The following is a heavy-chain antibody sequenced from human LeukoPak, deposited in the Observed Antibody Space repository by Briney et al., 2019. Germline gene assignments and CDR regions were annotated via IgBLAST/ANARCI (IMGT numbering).Heavy chain of an antibody. J-gene: IGHJ6*03. D-gene: IGHD2-15*01. V-gene: IGHV4-38-2*02. CDR3: ARGYCSGGSCYSYYYYNYMDV. CDR2: IYHSGRT. CDR1: GYSISSGYY. Sequence: SETLSLTCTVSGYSISSGYYWGWIRQPPGKGLEWIGSIYHSGRTFYNPSLKSRVTISVDTSKNQFSLKLSSVTAADTAVYYCARGYCSGGSCYSYYYYNYMDVWGKGTTVTVSS.